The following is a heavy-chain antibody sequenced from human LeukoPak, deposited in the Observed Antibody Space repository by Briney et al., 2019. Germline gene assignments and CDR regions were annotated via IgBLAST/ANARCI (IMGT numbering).Heavy chain of an antibody. V-gene: IGHV1-2*02. D-gene: IGHD3-16*02. CDR1: GYTFTGYY. J-gene: IGHJ3*02. Sequence: ASVKVSCKASGYTFTGYYMHWVRQAPGQGLEWMGWIKPNSGDTNYAQKFHGRVTMTRDTSISTAYMELSRLRSDDTAVYYCATQETTYDYVWGSYRPDAFDIWGQGTMVTVSS. CDR2: IKPNSGDT. CDR3: ATQETTYDYVWGSYRPDAFDI.